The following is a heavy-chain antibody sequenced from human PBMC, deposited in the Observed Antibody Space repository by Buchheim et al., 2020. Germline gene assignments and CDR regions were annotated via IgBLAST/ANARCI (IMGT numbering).Heavy chain of an antibody. Sequence: EVQLLESGGGLVQPGGSLRLSCAASGFTFSNYAMRWVRQAPGKGLEWVSEISGSGGSTYYADPVKGRFTISRDNSKNTLHLQMSSLRAEDTAIYYCAARSDYWGQGTL. CDR2: ISGSGGST. CDR1: GFTFSNYA. V-gene: IGHV3-23*01. CDR3: AARSDY. J-gene: IGHJ4*02.